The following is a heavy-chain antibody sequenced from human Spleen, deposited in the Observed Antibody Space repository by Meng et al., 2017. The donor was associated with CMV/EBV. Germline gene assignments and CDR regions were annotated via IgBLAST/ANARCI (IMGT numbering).Heavy chain of an antibody. J-gene: IGHJ4*02. CDR3: ARDPTVVTAGFFDN. V-gene: IGHV1-2*02. CDR1: GYTFTGYY. D-gene: IGHD4-23*01. Sequence: ASVKVSCKASGYTFTGYYMHWVRQAPGQGLEWMGWINPNSGGTNYAQKFQGRVTITADKYTSTAYMELSSLRSEDTAMYYCARDPTVVTAGFFDNWGQGTLVTVSS. CDR2: INPNSGGT.